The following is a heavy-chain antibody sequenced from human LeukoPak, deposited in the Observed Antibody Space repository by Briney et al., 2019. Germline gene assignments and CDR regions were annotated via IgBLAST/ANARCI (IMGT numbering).Heavy chain of an antibody. D-gene: IGHD3-3*01. CDR3: ARLLSQQYSVWSGSYKTYYYYYMDV. CDR1: GFTFSTYA. J-gene: IGHJ6*03. V-gene: IGHV3-7*01. CDR2: INQDGSEK. Sequence: GALRLSCAASGFTFSTYAMHWVRQAPGEGPEWVANINQDGSEKYYVDSVKGRFTISRDSAESSLYLQMSSLRAEDTAVYYCARLLSQQYSVWSGSYKTYYYYYMDVWGKGTTVTVSS.